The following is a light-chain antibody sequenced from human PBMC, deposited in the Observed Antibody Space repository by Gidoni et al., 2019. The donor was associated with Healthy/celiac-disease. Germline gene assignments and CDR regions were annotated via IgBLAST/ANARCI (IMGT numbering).Light chain of an antibody. V-gene: IGKV3-15*01. Sequence: EIAMTQSPATLSVSPGERATLSFRASQIVSINLAWYQQKTSQAPRLLIYGASTRATGIPARFSGSGSGTEFTLTISSLQSEDFTVYYCQQYNNWPPKYTFGQGTKLEIK. CDR3: QQYNNWPPKYT. J-gene: IGKJ2*01. CDR2: GAS. CDR1: QIVSIN.